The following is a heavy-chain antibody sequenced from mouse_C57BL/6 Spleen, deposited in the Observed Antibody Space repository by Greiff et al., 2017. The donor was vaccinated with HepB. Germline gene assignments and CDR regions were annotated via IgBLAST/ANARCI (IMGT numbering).Heavy chain of an antibody. CDR1: GYAFSSYW. V-gene: IGHV1-80*01. CDR2: IYTGDGDT. CDR3: ARRGANWGYYFDY. Sequence: QVQLKQSGAELVKPGASVKISCKASGYAFSSYWMNWVKQRPGKGLEWIGQIYTGDGDTNYNGKFKGKATLTADKSSSTAYMKLSSLTSEDSAVYFCARRGANWGYYFDYWGQGTTLTVSS. J-gene: IGHJ2*01. D-gene: IGHD4-1*01.